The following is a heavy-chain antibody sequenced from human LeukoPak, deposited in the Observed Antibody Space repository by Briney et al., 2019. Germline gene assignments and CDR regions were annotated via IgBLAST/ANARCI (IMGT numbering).Heavy chain of an antibody. D-gene: IGHD3-3*01. CDR2: IYYSGST. CDR3: ARPRYLTISYYYMDV. Sequence: PSETLSLTCTVSGGSISSYYWSWIRRPPGKGLEWIGYIYYSGSTNYNPSLKSRVTISVDTSKNQFSLKLSSVTAADTAVYYCARPRYLTISYYYMDVWGKGTTVTVSS. CDR1: GGSISSYY. V-gene: IGHV4-59*01. J-gene: IGHJ6*03.